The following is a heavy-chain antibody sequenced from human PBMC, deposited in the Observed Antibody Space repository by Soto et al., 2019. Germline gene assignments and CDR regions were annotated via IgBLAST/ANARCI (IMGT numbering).Heavy chain of an antibody. CDR1: GFMFSSYW. Sequence: LVETGGDLVQPGGSLRLSCAASGFMFSSYWMSWVRQAPRKGLEWVAHITEDGSQKYYVDSVKGRFTISRDNAKNSLYLQMNSLAAEDTALYYCVGWSYANYWGQGTLVTVAS. V-gene: IGHV3-7*01. J-gene: IGHJ4*02. D-gene: IGHD3-16*01. CDR2: ITEDGSQK. CDR3: VGWSYANY.